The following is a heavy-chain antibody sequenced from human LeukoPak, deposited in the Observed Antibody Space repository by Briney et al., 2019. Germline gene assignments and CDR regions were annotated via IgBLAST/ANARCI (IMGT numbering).Heavy chain of an antibody. CDR1: GFTFTDFY. Sequence: MPGGSLRLSCAASGFTFTDFYMSWIRQAPGKGLEWLSDISRSSTDTNYADSVKGRFTISRDNSKNTLYLQMNSLRAEDTAVYYCASASYYDSSGSLDYWGQGTLVTVSS. J-gene: IGHJ4*02. D-gene: IGHD3-22*01. CDR2: ISRSSTDT. CDR3: ASASYYDSSGSLDY. V-gene: IGHV3-11*06.